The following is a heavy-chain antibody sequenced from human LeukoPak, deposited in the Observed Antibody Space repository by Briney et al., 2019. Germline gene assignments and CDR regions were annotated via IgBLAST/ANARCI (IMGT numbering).Heavy chain of an antibody. V-gene: IGHV4-59*01. J-gene: IGHJ6*02. Sequence: SQTLSLTCTVSGGSISSYYWSWIRQPPGKGLEWIGYIYYSGSTNYNPSLKSRVTISVDTSKNQFSLKLSSVTAADTAVYYCARWANDFWSGFRYRDYYYYGMDVWGQGTTVTVSS. CDR1: GGSISSYY. CDR2: IYYSGST. D-gene: IGHD3-3*01. CDR3: ARWANDFWSGFRYRDYYYYGMDV.